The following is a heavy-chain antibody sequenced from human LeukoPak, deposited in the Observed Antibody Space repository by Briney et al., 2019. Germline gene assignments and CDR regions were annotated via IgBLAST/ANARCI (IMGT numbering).Heavy chain of an antibody. CDR2: IYYSGST. CDR1: GGSISSSSYY. J-gene: IGHJ4*02. CDR3: ARLNIWNDAGNFDY. V-gene: IGHV4-39*01. Sequence: SETLSLTCTVSGGSISSSSYYWGWIRQPPGKGLEWIGSIYYSGSTYYNPSLKSRVTISVDTSKNQFSLKLSSVTAADTAVYYCARLNIWNDAGNFDYWGQGTLVTVSS. D-gene: IGHD1-20*01.